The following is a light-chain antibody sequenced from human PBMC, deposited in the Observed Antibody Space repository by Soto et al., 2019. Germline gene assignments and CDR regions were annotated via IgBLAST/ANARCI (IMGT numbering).Light chain of an antibody. CDR1: SSDVGYHNY. J-gene: IGLJ2*01. CDR3: SSYTSGSTLDVL. Sequence: QSALTQPASVSGSPGQSITISCTGTSSDVGYHNYVSWYQQHPGKAPKLMIYDVSDRPSGVSNRFSGSKSGNTASLTISGLQAVDEADYYCSSYTSGSTLDVLFGGGTKLTVL. CDR2: DVS. V-gene: IGLV2-14*03.